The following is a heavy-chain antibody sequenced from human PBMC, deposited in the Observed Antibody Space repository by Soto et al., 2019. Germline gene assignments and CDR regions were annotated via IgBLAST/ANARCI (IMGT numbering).Heavy chain of an antibody. CDR1: GFTFSNAW. CDR2: IKSKTDGGTT. Sequence: EVQLVESGGGLVKPGGSLRLSCAASGFTFSNAWMNWVRQAPGKGLEWVGCIKSKTDGGTTDYAAPVKGRFTISRDDSKNTQYLQMNSLRIEDSAGYYCTTDGEDYYGDYWGQGSLVTVSS. CDR3: TTDGEDYYGDY. D-gene: IGHD7-27*01. J-gene: IGHJ4*02. V-gene: IGHV3-15*07.